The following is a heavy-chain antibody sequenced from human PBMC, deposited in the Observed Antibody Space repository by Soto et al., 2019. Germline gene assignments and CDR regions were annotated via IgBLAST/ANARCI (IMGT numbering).Heavy chain of an antibody. V-gene: IGHV1-18*01. D-gene: IGHD3-16*01. J-gene: IGHJ4*02. CDR1: GYTFTSYG. CDR3: ARALGGGGQGVFDY. Sequence: QVQLVQSGAEVKKPGASVKVSCKASGYTFTSYGISWVRQAPGQGLEWMGWISAYNGNTNYAQKLQGRVTMTTDTSTSTAYREVRSVRSYDTAVYYCARALGGGGQGVFDYWGQGTLVTVSS. CDR2: ISAYNGNT.